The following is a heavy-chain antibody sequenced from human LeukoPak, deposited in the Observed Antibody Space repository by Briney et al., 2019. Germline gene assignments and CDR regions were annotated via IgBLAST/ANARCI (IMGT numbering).Heavy chain of an antibody. Sequence: TSETLSLTCAVYGGSFSGYYWSWIRQPPGKGLEWIGEINHSGSTNYNPSLKSRVTISVDTSKNQFSLKLSSVTAADTAVYYCARVPRGYSSTSSYTQKGNWFDPWGQGALDTVSS. V-gene: IGHV4-34*01. CDR3: ARVPRGYSSTSSYTQKGNWFDP. CDR2: INHSGST. CDR1: GGSFSGYY. D-gene: IGHD2-2*01. J-gene: IGHJ5*02.